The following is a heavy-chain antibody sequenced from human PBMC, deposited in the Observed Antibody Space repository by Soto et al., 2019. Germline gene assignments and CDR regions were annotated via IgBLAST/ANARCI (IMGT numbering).Heavy chain of an antibody. J-gene: IGHJ5*02. CDR2: ISAYNGNT. CDR3: ARLLYGVKYNWFDP. V-gene: IGHV1-18*01. CDR1: GYTFTSYG. D-gene: IGHD4-17*01. Sequence: ASVKVSCKASGYTFTSYGISWVRQAPGQGLEWMGWISAYNGNTNYAQKLQGRVTMTTDTSTSTAYMELRSLRSDDTAVYYCARLLYGVKYNWFDPWGQGTLVTVSS.